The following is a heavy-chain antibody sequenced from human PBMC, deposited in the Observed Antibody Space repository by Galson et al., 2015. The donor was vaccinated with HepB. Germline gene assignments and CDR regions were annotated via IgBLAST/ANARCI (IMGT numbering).Heavy chain of an antibody. CDR2: IDWDDDK. J-gene: IGHJ3*02. CDR3: ARIWQQLDPSAFDI. D-gene: IGHD6-13*01. CDR1: GFSLSTSGMC. Sequence: PALVKPTQTLTLTCTFSGFSLSTSGMCVSWIRQPPGKALEWLALIDWDDDKYYSTSLKTRLTISKDTSKNQVVLTMTNMDPVDTATYYCARIWQQLDPSAFDIWGQGTMVTVSS. V-gene: IGHV2-70*01.